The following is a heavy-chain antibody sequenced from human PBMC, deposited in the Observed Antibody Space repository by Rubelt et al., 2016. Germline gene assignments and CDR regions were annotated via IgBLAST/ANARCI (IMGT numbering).Heavy chain of an antibody. V-gene: IGHV3-7*03. J-gene: IGHJ4*02. CDR2: IKGDGSEK. CDR3: ATCYDSCDYFEY. Sequence: EVQLVESGGGLIQLGGYLRLSCAASGFTVSSNYMSWVRQAPGKGLQWVARIKGDGSEKYYVDAVEGRFTFSRENAKNSRYLQMNSLGAEDTAAYYCATCYDSCDYFEYWGQGTLVTVSS. D-gene: IGHD3-22*01. CDR1: GFTVSSNY.